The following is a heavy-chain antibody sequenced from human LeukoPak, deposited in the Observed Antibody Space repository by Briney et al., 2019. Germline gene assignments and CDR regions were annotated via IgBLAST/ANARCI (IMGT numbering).Heavy chain of an antibody. CDR1: GYTFTSYG. Sequence: ASVKVSCKASGYTFTSYGISWVRQAPGQGLEWMGWISAYNGNTNYAQKLQGRVTMTTDTSTSTAYMELRSLRSDDTAVYYCARVLLRTVPSYLDYWGQGTLVTVSS. D-gene: IGHD3-10*01. V-gene: IGHV1-18*01. CDR3: ARVLLRTVPSYLDY. J-gene: IGHJ4*02. CDR2: ISAYNGNT.